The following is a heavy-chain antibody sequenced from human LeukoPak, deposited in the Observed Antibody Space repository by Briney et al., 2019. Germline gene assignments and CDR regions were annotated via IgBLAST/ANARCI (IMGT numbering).Heavy chain of an antibody. D-gene: IGHD6-6*01. V-gene: IGHV3-21*01. CDR1: GFTFSAYS. J-gene: IGHJ1*01. CDR3: VRDLTTSSTAYLHH. CDR2: ISSRSRHT. Sequence: PGGSLRLSCTASGFTFSAYSVNWARQAPGKGLEWVSSISSRSRHTYYAESVKGRFTISRDDGKNSLYLQMNSLRAEDTAVYYCVRDLTTSSTAYLHHWGQGTLVTVSS.